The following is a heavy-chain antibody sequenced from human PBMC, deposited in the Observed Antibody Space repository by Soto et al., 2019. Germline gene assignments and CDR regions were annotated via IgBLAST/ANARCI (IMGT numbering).Heavy chain of an antibody. CDR3: ASCRGRPGQHNDYGDYGEYFQH. CDR1: GGSISSGGYS. D-gene: IGHD4-17*01. CDR2: IYHSGST. J-gene: IGHJ1*01. V-gene: IGHV4-30-2*01. Sequence: SETLSLTCAVSGGSISSGGYSWSWIRQPPGKGLEWIGYIYHSGSTYYNPSLKSRVTISVDRSKNQFSLKLSSVTAADTAVYYCASCRGRPGQHNDYGDYGEYFQHWGQGTLVTVSS.